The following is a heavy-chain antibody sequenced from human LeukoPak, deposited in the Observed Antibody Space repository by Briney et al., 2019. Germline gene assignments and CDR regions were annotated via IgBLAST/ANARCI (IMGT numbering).Heavy chain of an antibody. J-gene: IGHJ4*02. Sequence: ASVKVFCKASGYTFTSYDINWVRQATGQGLEWTGWMNPNSGNTGYAQKFQGRVTMTRNTSISTAYMELSSLRSEDTAVYYCARGTYDYVWGSYRTRPVDYWGQGTLVTVSS. CDR2: MNPNSGNT. CDR3: ARGTYDYVWGSYRTRPVDY. D-gene: IGHD3-16*02. V-gene: IGHV1-8*01. CDR1: GYTFTSYD.